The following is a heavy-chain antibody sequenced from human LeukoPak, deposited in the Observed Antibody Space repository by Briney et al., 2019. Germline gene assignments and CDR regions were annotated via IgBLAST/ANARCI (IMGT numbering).Heavy chain of an antibody. V-gene: IGHV6-1*01. D-gene: IGHD2-2*01. J-gene: IGHJ4*02. CDR1: GDSVSTVYSA. CDR2: TYYRSKWNY. CDR3: ARDKYHLDY. Sequence: SQTLSLTCAISGDSVSTVYSAWNWIRQSPSGGLEWLGRTYYRSKWNYDYAISVQSRVTINPDTSKNQFSLQLNSVTPEDTAVYYCARDKYHLDYWGPGTLVTVSS.